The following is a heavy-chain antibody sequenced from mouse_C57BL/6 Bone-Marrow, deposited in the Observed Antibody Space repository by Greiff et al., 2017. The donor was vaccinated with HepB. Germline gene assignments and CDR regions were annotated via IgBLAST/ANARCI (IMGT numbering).Heavy chain of an antibody. CDR2: ISYDGSN. J-gene: IGHJ4*01. V-gene: IGHV3-6*01. CDR1: GYSITSGYY. CDR3: ARVGYFAMDY. Sequence: ESGPGLVKPSQSLSLTCSVTGYSITSGYYWNWIRQFPGNKLEWMGYISYDGSNNYNPSLKNRISITRDTSKNQFFLKLKSVTTEDTATYYCARVGYFAMDYWGQGTSVTVSS.